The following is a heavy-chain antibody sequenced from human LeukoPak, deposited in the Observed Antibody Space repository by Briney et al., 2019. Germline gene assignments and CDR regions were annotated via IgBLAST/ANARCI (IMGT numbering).Heavy chain of an antibody. D-gene: IGHD4-17*01. J-gene: IGHJ6*02. Sequence: PSETLSLTCTVSGGSISSYYWSWIRQPPGEGLEWIGDIYYSGSTNYNPSLKSRVTISVDTSKNQFSLKLSSVTAADTAVYYCARLKRTGDYVPYYYYGMDVWGQGTTVTVSS. CDR1: GGSISSYY. V-gene: IGHV4-59*08. CDR3: ARLKRTGDYVPYYYYGMDV. CDR2: IYYSGST.